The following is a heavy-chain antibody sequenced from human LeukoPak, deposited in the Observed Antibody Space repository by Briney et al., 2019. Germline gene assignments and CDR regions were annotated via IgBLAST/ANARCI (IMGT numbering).Heavy chain of an antibody. J-gene: IGHJ4*02. D-gene: IGHD7-27*01. V-gene: IGHV3-21*01. CDR3: ARDLAWGGY. Sequence: GSLRLSCLASGFTFNIYNMSWVRQAPGKGLEWVSSITSSSSSMYPADSVKGRLTISRDNAKDSLYLQMNSLRAEDTAVYYCARDLAWGGYWGQGTLVTVSS. CDR2: ITSSSSSM. CDR1: GFTFNIYN.